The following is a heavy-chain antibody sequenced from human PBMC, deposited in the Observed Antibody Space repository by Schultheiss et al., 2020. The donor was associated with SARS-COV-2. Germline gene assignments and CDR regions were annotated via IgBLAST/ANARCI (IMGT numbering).Heavy chain of an antibody. CDR3: ARGPPGGGYHYYGMDV. D-gene: IGHD3-10*01. V-gene: IGHV4-61*08. CDR1: GGSISSGGYN. Sequence: SQTLSLTCAVSGGSISSGGYNWSWIRQPPGKGLEWIGESNHSGSTNYNPSLKSRVTISVDTSKNQFSLKLRSVTAADTAVYYCARGPPGGGYHYYGMDVWGQGTTVTVSS. J-gene: IGHJ6*02. CDR2: SNHSGST.